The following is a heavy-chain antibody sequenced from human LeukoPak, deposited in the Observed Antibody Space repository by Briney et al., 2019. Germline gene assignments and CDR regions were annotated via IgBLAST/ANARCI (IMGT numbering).Heavy chain of an antibody. D-gene: IGHD3-10*01. CDR3: ARGFYGAGYYYYYYLDV. CDR2: ISSSGSTI. Sequence: PGGSLRLSCAASGFTFSSYEMNWVRQAPGKGLEWVSYISSSGSTIYYADSVKGRFTISRDNAKNSLYLQMSSLRADDTAVYYCARGFYGAGYYYYYYLDVWGKGTTVTISS. CDR1: GFTFSSYE. V-gene: IGHV3-48*03. J-gene: IGHJ6*03.